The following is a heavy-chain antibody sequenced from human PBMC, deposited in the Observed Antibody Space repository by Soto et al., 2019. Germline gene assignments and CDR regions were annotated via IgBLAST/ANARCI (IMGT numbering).Heavy chain of an antibody. CDR3: RRESGADSLTGYQHFDQ. CDR1: GFTFSTYW. Sequence: GSLILSCAASGFTFSTYWMTWVRQAPGKGLEWVANIKEDGSEKSYVDSVKGRFTISRDNAKNSLYLEMNSLRAEDTAVYYKRRESGADSLTGYQHFDQWGQG. CDR2: IKEDGSEK. V-gene: IGHV3-7*01. D-gene: IGHD3-9*01. J-gene: IGHJ4*02.